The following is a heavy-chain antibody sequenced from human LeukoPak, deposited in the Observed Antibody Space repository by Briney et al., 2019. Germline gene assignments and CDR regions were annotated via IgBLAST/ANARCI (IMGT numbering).Heavy chain of an antibody. V-gene: IGHV1-46*01. J-gene: IGHJ4*02. CDR2: IKSTGDTT. D-gene: IGHD2-2*01. CDR1: GYTFTSYH. CDR3: VREDAHTYYFDF. Sequence: GASVKVSCKTSGYTFTSYHMHWVRQAPGQGLGWVAIIKSTGDTTVYAQKFQGRVTVTRDTSTSTVYMDLSSLSSEDTAVYYCVREDAHTYYFDFWGPGTLVTVSS.